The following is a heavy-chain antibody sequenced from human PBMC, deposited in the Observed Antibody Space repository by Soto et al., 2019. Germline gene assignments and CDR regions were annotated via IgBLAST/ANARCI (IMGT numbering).Heavy chain of an antibody. CDR1: GFTFSSYA. V-gene: IGHV3-30-3*01. Sequence: GGSLRLSCAASGFTFSSYAMHWVRQAPGKGLEWVAVISYDGSNKYYADSVKGRFTISRDNSKNTLYLQMNSLRAEDTAVYYCAREEYSSGWSRADYWGQGTPVTVSS. CDR3: AREEYSSGWSRADY. CDR2: ISYDGSNK. J-gene: IGHJ4*02. D-gene: IGHD6-19*01.